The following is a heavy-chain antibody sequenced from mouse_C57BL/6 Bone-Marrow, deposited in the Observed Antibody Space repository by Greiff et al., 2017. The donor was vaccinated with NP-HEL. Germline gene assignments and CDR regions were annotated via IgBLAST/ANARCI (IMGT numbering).Heavy chain of an antibody. CDR2: ISNGGGST. CDR1: GFTFSDYY. Sequence: DVMLVESGGGLVQPGGSLKLSCAASGFTFSDYYMYWVRQTPEKRLEWVAYISNGGGSTYYPDTVKGRFTISRDNAKNTLYLQMSRLKSEDTAMYYCARAYDYDDAMDYWGQGTSVTVSS. D-gene: IGHD2-4*01. J-gene: IGHJ4*01. V-gene: IGHV5-12*01. CDR3: ARAYDYDDAMDY.